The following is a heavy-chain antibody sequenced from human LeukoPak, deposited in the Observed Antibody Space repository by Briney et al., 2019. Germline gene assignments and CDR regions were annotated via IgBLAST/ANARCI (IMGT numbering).Heavy chain of an antibody. D-gene: IGHD2-2*01. CDR2: MNPNSGNT. J-gene: IGHJ6*03. V-gene: IGHV1-8*01. CDR3: ARRAIVVVPAALYYYYMDV. Sequence: ASVKVSCKASGYTFTSYDINWVRQATGQGLEWMGWMNPNSGNTGYAQKFQGSVTMTRNTSISTAYMELSSLRSEDTAVYYCARRAIVVVPAALYYYYMDVWGKGTTVTVSS. CDR1: GYTFTSYD.